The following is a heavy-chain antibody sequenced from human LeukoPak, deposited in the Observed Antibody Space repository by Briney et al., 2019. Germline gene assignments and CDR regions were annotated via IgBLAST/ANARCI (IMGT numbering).Heavy chain of an antibody. D-gene: IGHD5-12*01. CDR2: IYPGDSDT. Sequence: GESLKISCKGSGYSFTSYWIGWVRQLPGKGLEWMGIIYPGDSDTRYSPSFQGQVTISADKSISTAYLQWSSLKASDTAMYYCARTITGDNDAFDIWGQGTMVTVSS. V-gene: IGHV5-51*01. J-gene: IGHJ3*02. CDR1: GYSFTSYW. CDR3: ARTITGDNDAFDI.